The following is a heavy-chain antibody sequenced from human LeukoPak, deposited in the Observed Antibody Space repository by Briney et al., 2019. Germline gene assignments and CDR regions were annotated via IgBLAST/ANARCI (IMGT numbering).Heavy chain of an antibody. V-gene: IGHV4-39*01. Sequence: SETLSLTCTVSGGSISSSSYYWGWIRQPPGKGLEWIGSIYYSGSTYYNPSFKSRVTISVDTSKNQFSLKLSSVTAADTAVYYCARRSVRPNSPFDYWGQGTLVTVSS. J-gene: IGHJ4*02. D-gene: IGHD3-10*01. CDR3: ARRSVRPNSPFDY. CDR1: GGSISSSSYY. CDR2: IYYSGST.